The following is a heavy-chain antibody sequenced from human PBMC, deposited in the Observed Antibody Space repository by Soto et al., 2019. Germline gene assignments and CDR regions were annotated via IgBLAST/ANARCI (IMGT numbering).Heavy chain of an antibody. CDR1: GGSISSYY. V-gene: IGHV4-59*01. J-gene: IGHJ4*02. Sequence: SETLSLTCTVSGGSISSYYWSLIRQPPGKGLEWIGYIYYSGSTNYNPSLKSRVTISVDTSKNQFSLKLSSVTAADTAVYYCARVHCSGGSCYSEGLYYFDYWGQGTLVTVSS. CDR3: ARVHCSGGSCYSEGLYYFDY. D-gene: IGHD2-15*01. CDR2: IYYSGST.